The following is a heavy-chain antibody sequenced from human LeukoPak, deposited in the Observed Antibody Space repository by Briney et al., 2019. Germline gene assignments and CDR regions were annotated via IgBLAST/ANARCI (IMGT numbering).Heavy chain of an antibody. J-gene: IGHJ4*02. V-gene: IGHV3-21*01. D-gene: IGHD6-6*01. Sequence: PGRSLRPSCAASGFTFSSYAMHWVRQAPGKGLERVSSISKSSSYIYYADSLKGRFTISRDNAKNSLYLQMNSLRAEDTAVYYCAREGEYSSSWFSAGTWYSDYWGQGTLVTVSS. CDR1: GFTFSSYA. CDR2: ISKSSSYI. CDR3: AREGEYSSSWFSAGTWYSDY.